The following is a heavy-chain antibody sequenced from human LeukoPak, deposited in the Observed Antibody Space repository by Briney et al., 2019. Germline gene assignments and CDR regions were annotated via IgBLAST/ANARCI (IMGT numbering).Heavy chain of an antibody. CDR3: ARDVYYYYYGSGSFYYYTDV. D-gene: IGHD3-10*01. J-gene: IGHJ6*03. CDR1: GVSISSYY. Sequence: SETLSLTCTVSGVSISSYYWSWIRQPAGKGLEWIGRIYTSGSTNSNPSLKSRVTMSVDTSKNQFFLKLSSVTAADTDVYYCARDVYYYYYGSGSFYYYTDVWGKGTTVTISS. V-gene: IGHV4-4*07. CDR2: IYTSGST.